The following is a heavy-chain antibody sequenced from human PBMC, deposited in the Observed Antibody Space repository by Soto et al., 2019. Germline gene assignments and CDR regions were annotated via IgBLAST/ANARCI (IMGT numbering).Heavy chain of an antibody. D-gene: IGHD2-2*01. J-gene: IGHJ6*02. CDR2: IIPIFGTA. Sequence: QVQLVQSGAEVKKPGSSVKVSCKASGGTFSSYAISWVRQAPGQGLEWMGGIIPIFGTANYAQKFQGRVTITADESTSTAYRELSSLRSEDTVVYYCARARARQGADHSSTSHGYGMDVWGQGTTVTVSS. CDR3: ARARARQGADHSSTSHGYGMDV. V-gene: IGHV1-69*01. CDR1: GGTFSSYA.